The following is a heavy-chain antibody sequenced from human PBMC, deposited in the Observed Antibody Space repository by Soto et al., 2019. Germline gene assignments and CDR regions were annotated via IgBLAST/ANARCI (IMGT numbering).Heavy chain of an antibody. J-gene: IGHJ4*02. Sequence: EVQLEESGGALVKAGGSLRLSCAASGFTLSNVAMRWVRQAPGKGLEWVSVVSGAGITTKYAAAVKGRFTVSRDNSKNTLSLQLGSLGAEDTGIYYCAKGRLRGLDHGNLGHWGQGTVLSVSS. CDR3: AKGRLRGLDHGNLGH. CDR2: VSGAGITT. CDR1: GFTLSNVA. D-gene: IGHD4-17*01. V-gene: IGHV3-23*04.